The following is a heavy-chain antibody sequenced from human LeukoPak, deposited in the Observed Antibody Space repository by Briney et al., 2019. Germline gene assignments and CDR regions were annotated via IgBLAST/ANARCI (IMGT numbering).Heavy chain of an antibody. D-gene: IGHD3-10*01. J-gene: IGHJ4*02. CDR1: GFTFDDYA. CDR2: ISWNSGSI. Sequence: PGGSLRLSCAASGFTFDDYAMHWVRQAPGKGLEWVSGISWNSGSIGYADSVKGRFTISRDNAKNSLYLQMNSLRAEDTALYCCAKDTYGSGSYLSYWGQGTLVTVSS. V-gene: IGHV3-9*01. CDR3: AKDTYGSGSYLSY.